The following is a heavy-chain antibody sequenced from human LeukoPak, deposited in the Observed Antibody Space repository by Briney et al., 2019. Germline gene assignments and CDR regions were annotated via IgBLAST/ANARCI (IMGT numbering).Heavy chain of an antibody. V-gene: IGHV3-30*18. CDR3: AKDGMDV. J-gene: IGHJ6*04. CDR1: GFTFSSYG. Sequence: GRSLRLSCAASGFTFSSYGMHWARQAPGKGLEWVAVISYDGSNKYYADSVKGRFTISRDNSKNTLYLQMNSLRAEDTAVYYCAKDGMDVWGKGTTVTVSS. CDR2: ISYDGSNK.